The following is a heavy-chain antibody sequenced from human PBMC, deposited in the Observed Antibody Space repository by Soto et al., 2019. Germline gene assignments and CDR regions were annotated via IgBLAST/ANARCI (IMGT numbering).Heavy chain of an antibody. CDR1: GYTFTSYY. D-gene: IGHD3-10*01. CDR2: INPSGGST. J-gene: IGHJ4*02. Sequence: ASVKVSCKASGYTFTSYYMHWVRQAPGQGLEWMGIINPSGGSTSYAQKFQDRVTITADESTSTAYMELSSLRSEDTAVYYCARDPYGSGSYSSDYLDYWGQGTLVTVSS. CDR3: ARDPYGSGSYSSDYLDY. V-gene: IGHV1-46*01.